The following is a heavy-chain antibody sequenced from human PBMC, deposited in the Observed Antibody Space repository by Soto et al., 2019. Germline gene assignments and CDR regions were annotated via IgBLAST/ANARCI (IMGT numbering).Heavy chain of an antibody. V-gene: IGHV3-74*01. D-gene: IGHD5-12*01. J-gene: IGHJ5*02. CDR2: INSDGSST. Sequence: GGSLRLSCAASGFTFSSYWMHWVRQAPWKGLVWVSRINSDGSSTSYADSVKGRFTISRDNAKNTLYLQMNSLRAEDTAVYYCARVRVPPNQWLRFGWFDPWGQGTLVTVSS. CDR3: ARVRVPPNQWLRFGWFDP. CDR1: GFTFSSYW.